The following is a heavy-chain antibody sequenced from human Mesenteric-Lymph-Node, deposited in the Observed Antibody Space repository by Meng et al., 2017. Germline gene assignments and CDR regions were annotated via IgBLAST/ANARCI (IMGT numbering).Heavy chain of an antibody. Sequence: SETLSLTCTVSGGSISSYYWSWIRQPPGKGLEWIGYIYYSGRTNYNPSLKSRVTISVDTSKNQFSLKLSSVTAADTAVYYCARVVSLLKNYYYYYGMDVWGQGTTVTVSS. CDR2: IYYSGRT. D-gene: IGHD3-16*02. CDR1: GGSISSYY. J-gene: IGHJ6*02. V-gene: IGHV4-59*01. CDR3: ARVVSLLKNYYYYYGMDV.